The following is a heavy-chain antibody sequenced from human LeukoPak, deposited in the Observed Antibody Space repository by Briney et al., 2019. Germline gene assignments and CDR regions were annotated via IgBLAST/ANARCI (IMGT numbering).Heavy chain of an antibody. CDR1: GYTLTELS. J-gene: IGHJ1*01. D-gene: IGHD6-19*01. V-gene: IGHV1-24*01. CDR2: FDPEDGET. Sequence: ASVKVSCKVSGYTLTELSIHWVRQAPGEGLQWMGGFDPEDGETIYAQKFQGRLTLTEDTSTDTAYMELSSLRSEDTAVYYCATQKGGQAVANIGSWKDFPHWGQGTLVTVSS. CDR3: ATQKGGQAVANIGSWKDFPH.